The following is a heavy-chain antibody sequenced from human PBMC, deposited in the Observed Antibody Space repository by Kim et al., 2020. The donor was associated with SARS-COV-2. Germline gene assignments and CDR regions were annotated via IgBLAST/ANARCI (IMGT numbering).Heavy chain of an antibody. CDR1: GFTFSGSD. CDR2: IRIKANTYAT. CDR3: TSAPLGRVGYYYGMDV. J-gene: IGHJ6*02. Sequence: GGSLRLSCAASGFTFSGSDMHWIRQASGKGLEWVGLIRIKANTYATAYAASGKGRFTISRDDSKNTAYLQMNSLKTEETDGYYCTSAPLGRVGYYYGMDVWGQGTTVTVSS. V-gene: IGHV3-73*01. D-gene: IGHD3-16*01.